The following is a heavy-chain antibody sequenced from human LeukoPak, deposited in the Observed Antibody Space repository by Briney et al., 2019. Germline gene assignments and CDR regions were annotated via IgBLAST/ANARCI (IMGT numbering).Heavy chain of an antibody. CDR1: GYTFTGYY. CDR3: ARGVVPYNWFDP. CDR2: INPNSGGT. D-gene: IGHD2-15*01. J-gene: IGHJ5*02. V-gene: IGHV1-2*02. Sequence: ASVKVSCKASGYTFTGYYMRWVRQAPGQGLEWMGWINPNSGGTNYAQKFQGRVTMTRDTSVSTAYMELSRLRSDDTAVYYCARGVVPYNWFDPWGQGTLVTVSS.